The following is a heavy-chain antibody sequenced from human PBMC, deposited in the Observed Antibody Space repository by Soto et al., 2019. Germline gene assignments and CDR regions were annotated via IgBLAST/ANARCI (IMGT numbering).Heavy chain of an antibody. Sequence: GGSLRLSCTASGFSFGGYAMSWVRQAPGKGLEWVGSIRGKAYGGTTEYAASVRGRFTISRDDSKSIAYLQMNSLISEDTAVYFCARYRIAPDLSDFDNWGQGTLVTVSS. D-gene: IGHD6-13*01. CDR3: ARYRIAPDLSDFDN. CDR2: IRGKAYGGTT. V-gene: IGHV3-49*04. J-gene: IGHJ4*02. CDR1: GFSFGGYA.